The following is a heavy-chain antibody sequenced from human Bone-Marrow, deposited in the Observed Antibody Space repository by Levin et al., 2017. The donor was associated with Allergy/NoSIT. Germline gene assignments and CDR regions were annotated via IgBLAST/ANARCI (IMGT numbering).Heavy chain of an antibody. Sequence: SETLSLTCAVSGGSLKSGPYSWSWIRQPPGKGLEWIGYIYHSGSTYYIPSLKSRVTISVDRSKNQFSLKLTSVTAADTAVYYCARDRPGDFYGMDVWGQGTTVTVSS. CDR2: IYHSGST. CDR1: GGSLKSGPYS. J-gene: IGHJ6*02. V-gene: IGHV4-30-2*01. CDR3: ARDRPGDFYGMDV.